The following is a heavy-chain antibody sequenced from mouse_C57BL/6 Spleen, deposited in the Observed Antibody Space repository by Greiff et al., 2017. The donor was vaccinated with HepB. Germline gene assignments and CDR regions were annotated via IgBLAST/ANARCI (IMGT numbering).Heavy chain of an antibody. CDR3: ARPKLLRSYYYAMDY. J-gene: IGHJ4*01. Sequence: QVHVKQPGTELVKPGASVKLSCKASGYTFTSYWMHWVKQRPGQGLEWIGNINPSNGGTNYNEKFKSKATLTVDKSSSTAYMQLSSLTSEDSAVYYCARPKLLRSYYYAMDYWGQGTSVTVSS. CDR2: INPSNGGT. CDR1: GYTFTSYW. D-gene: IGHD1-1*01. V-gene: IGHV1-53*01.